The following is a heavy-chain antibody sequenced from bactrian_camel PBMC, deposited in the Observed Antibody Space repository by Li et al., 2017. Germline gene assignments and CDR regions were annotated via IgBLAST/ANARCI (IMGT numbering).Heavy chain of an antibody. CDR1: QFTFSSSRSC. D-gene: IGHD5*01. J-gene: IGHJ4*01. CDR3: AVLSQFNHCRGVLVGIWQQYAS. Sequence: HVQLVESGGGSVQAGGSLKLSCVASQFTFSSSRSCMGWFRQAPGKDREGVAHIDSDGKWYAESLKGRSTISTDDANNTLDLQIDSLQPEGTAMYYCAVLSQFNHCRGVLVGIWQQYASWGQGTQVTVS. CDR2: IDSDGK. V-gene: IGHV3S55*01.